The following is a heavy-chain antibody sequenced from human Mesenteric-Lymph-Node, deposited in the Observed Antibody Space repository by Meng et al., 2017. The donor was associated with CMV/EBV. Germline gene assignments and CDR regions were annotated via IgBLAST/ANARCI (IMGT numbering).Heavy chain of an antibody. J-gene: IGHJ5*02. CDR1: TFASYG. D-gene: IGHD3-10*01. V-gene: IGHV1-69*06. CDR3: ARGYGSGSYYNYGWFDP. Sequence: TFASYGITWVRQAPGQGLEWMGGIIPIFGTANSAQKFQGRVTITADKSTSTAYMELSSLRSEDTAVYYCARGYGSGSYYNYGWFDPWGQGTLVTVSS. CDR2: IIPIFGTA.